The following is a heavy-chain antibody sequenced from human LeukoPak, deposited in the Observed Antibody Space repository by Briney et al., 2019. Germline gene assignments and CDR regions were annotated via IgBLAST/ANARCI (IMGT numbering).Heavy chain of an antibody. J-gene: IGHJ4*02. CDR3: AKDNAYSSGWLYYFDY. V-gene: IGHV3-74*03. D-gene: IGHD6-19*01. CDR1: GFTFSGTW. Sequence: GGSLRLSCAASGFTFSGTWMHWVRQPPGKGLVWVARITSDGISTTYAESVKGRFTTSRDNAKNTLYLQMNSLRAEDTAVYYCAKDNAYSSGWLYYFDYWGQGTLVTVSS. CDR2: ITSDGIST.